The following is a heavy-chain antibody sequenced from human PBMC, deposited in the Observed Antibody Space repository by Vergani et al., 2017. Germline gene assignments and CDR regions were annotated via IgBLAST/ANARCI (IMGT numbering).Heavy chain of an antibody. D-gene: IGHD6-13*01. CDR1: GGSISSYY. V-gene: IGHV4-59*12. CDR2: IYYSGST. CDR3: ARDFLYSSSWYVFDP. J-gene: IGHJ5*02. Sequence: QVQLQESGPGLVKPSETLSLTCTVSGGSISSYYWSWIRQPPGKGLEWIGYIYYSGSTNYNPSLKSRVTISVDTSKNQFSLKLSSVTAADTAVYYCARDFLYSSSWYVFDPWGQGTLVTVSS.